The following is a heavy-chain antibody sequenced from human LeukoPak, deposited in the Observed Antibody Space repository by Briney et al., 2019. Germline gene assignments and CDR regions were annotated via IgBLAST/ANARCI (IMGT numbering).Heavy chain of an antibody. Sequence: QPGGSLRLSGAASGFTFSSYGMHGVRQVPGKGLEWVAVIWYDGSNKFYADSVKGRFTISRDNSKNTLYLQLNSLRAEDTAVYFCATAGLGNYYFDSWGQGSLVTVSS. J-gene: IGHJ4*02. CDR2: IWYDGSNK. CDR3: ATAGLGNYYFDS. CDR1: GFTFSSYG. V-gene: IGHV3-33*01. D-gene: IGHD1-1*01.